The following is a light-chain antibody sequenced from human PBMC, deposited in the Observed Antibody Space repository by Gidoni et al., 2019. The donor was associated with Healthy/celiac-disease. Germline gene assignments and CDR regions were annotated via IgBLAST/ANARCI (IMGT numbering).Light chain of an antibody. CDR1: SRDVGGYNY. V-gene: IGLV2-14*01. CDR2: DVS. Sequence: QSALTQPASVSGSTGQSITISCTGTSRDVGGYNYVSWYQQHPGKAPKLMIYDVSNRPSGFSNRFSGSTSGNTASLTISGLQAEDEAAYYCSSYTSSSTLEVFGTGTKVTVL. CDR3: SSYTSSSTLEV. J-gene: IGLJ1*01.